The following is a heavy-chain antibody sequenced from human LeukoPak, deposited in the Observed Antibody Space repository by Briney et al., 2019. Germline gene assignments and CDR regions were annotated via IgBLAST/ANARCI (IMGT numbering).Heavy chain of an antibody. D-gene: IGHD2-15*01. J-gene: IGHJ4*02. CDR1: GFTFSSYG. Sequence: PGGSLRLSCAASGFTFSSYGMHWVRQAPGKGLEWVAVISYDGSNKYYADSVKGRLTISRDNSKNTLYLQMNSLRAEDTAVYYCAKAAPHSHGDCSGGSCYPTYYFDYWGQGTLVTVSS. CDR3: AKAAPHSHGDCSGGSCYPTYYFDY. V-gene: IGHV3-30*18. CDR2: ISYDGSNK.